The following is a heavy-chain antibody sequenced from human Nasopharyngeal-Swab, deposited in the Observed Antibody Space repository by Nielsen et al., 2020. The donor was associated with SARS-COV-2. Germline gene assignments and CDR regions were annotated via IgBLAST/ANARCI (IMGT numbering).Heavy chain of an antibody. J-gene: IGHJ4*02. CDR3: AKVPSTVTTLPPDY. CDR2: ISGSGGST. Sequence: GESLKISCAASGFTFSSYAISWVRQAPGKGMELVSAISGSGGSTYYADSVKGRFTISRDNSKNTLYLQMNSLRAEDTAVYYCAKVPSTVTTLPPDYWGQGTLVTVSS. V-gene: IGHV3-23*01. CDR1: GFTFSSYA. D-gene: IGHD4-11*01.